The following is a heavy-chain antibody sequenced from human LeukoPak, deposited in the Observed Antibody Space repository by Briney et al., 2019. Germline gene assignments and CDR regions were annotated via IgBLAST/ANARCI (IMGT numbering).Heavy chain of an antibody. CDR2: VHLDGRT. J-gene: IGHJ4*02. CDR3: AREGGFYRPLDY. V-gene: IGHV4-4*02. Sequence: SETLSLTCGVSGGSISSTNWWTWIRQPPGKGLEWIGEVHLDGRTNYNPSLESRLTMSVDLSENHISLKLTSVTAADTAVYYCAREGGFYRPLDYTGQGTLVTVSS. CDR1: GGSISSTNW. D-gene: IGHD3-3*01.